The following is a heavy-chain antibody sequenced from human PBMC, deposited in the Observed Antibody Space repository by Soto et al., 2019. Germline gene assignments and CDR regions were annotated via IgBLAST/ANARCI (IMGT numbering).Heavy chain of an antibody. D-gene: IGHD1-26*01. J-gene: IGHJ6*02. Sequence: SETLSLTCAVYGGSFSGYYWSWIRQPPGKGLEWIGEINHSGSTNYNPSLKSRVTISVDTSKNQFSLKLSSVTAADTAVYYCARLGWVSVYYGMDVWGQGTTVTVSS. CDR1: GGSFSGYY. V-gene: IGHV4-34*01. CDR3: ARLGWVSVYYGMDV. CDR2: INHSGST.